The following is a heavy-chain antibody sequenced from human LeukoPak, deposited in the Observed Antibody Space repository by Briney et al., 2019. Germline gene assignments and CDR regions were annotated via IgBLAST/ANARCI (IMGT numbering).Heavy chain of an antibody. J-gene: IGHJ4*02. CDR1: GGSISSSSDY. CDR3: ARGSSGWYKEALVDY. D-gene: IGHD6-19*01. CDR2: IYYSGST. V-gene: IGHV4-39*01. Sequence: SETLSLTCSVSGGSISSSSDYWGWIRQPPGKGLEWVGRIYYSGSTYYNSSRKSPGTISVDTSKNQFSLKLSSVTAADTAVYYCARGSSGWYKEALVDYWGQGTLVTVSS.